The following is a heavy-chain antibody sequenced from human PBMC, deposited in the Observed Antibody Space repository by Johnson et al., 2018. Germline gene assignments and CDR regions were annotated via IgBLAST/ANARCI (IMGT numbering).Heavy chain of an antibody. D-gene: IGHD3-22*01. CDR2: ISWDGGST. V-gene: IGHV3-43D*03. J-gene: IGHJ3*02. CDR3: AKGDYYVSNGTSDDAFDI. Sequence: VQLVQSGGVVVQPGGSLRLSCAASGFTFDDYAMHLVRQAPGKGLEWVSLISWDGGSTYYADSVKGRFTISRDNSKNSLYLQMNSLRAEDTALYYCAKGDYYVSNGTSDDAFDIWGQGTMVTVSS. CDR1: GFTFDDYA.